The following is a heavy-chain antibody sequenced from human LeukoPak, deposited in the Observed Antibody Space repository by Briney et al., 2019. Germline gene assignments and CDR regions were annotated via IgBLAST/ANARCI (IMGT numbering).Heavy chain of an antibody. V-gene: IGHV5-10-1*01. CDR2: IDPSDSYT. CDR1: GYSFTSYW. J-gene: IGHJ4*02. Sequence: GESLKISCKGSGYSFTSYWISWVRQMPGKGLEWMGRIDPSDSYTNYSPSFQGHVTISADKSTSTAYLQWSSLKASDTAMYYCASSFQGDCSSTSCYANYWGQGTLVTVSS. D-gene: IGHD2-2*01. CDR3: ASSFQGDCSSTSCYANY.